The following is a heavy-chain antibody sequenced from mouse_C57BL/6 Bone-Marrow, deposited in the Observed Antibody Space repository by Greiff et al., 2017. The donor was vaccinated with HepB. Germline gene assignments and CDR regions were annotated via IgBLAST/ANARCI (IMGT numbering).Heavy chain of an antibody. CDR2: IDPSDSET. CDR3: ARSDYYGSSYNY. V-gene: IGHV1-52*01. D-gene: IGHD1-1*01. CDR1: GYTFTSYW. Sequence: QVQLQQPGAELVRPGSSVKLSCKASGYTFTSYWMHWVKQRPIQGLEWIGNIDPSDSETHYNQKFKDKATVTVDKSSSTAYMQLSSLTSEDSAVYYCARSDYYGSSYNYWGQGTTRTVSS. J-gene: IGHJ2*01.